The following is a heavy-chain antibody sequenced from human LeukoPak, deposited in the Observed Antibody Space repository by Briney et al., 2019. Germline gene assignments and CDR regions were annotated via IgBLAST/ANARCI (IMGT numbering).Heavy chain of an antibody. J-gene: IGHJ6*04. CDR2: ISSDGSDI. CDR3: AELGITMIGGV. V-gene: IGHV3-74*01. D-gene: IGHD3-10*02. Sequence: PGGSLRLSCAASGFIFSNYYMHWVRQPPGKGLVWVSHISSDGSDINYADSVKGRFTISRDNAKNTLYLQMNSLRAEDTAVYYCAELGITMIGGVWGKGTTVTISS. CDR1: GFIFSNYY.